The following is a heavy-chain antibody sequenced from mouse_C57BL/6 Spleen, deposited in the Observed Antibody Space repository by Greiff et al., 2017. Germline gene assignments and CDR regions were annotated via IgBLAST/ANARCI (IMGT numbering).Heavy chain of an antibody. CDR2: IYPGDGDT. D-gene: IGHD2-1*01. V-gene: IGHV1-80*01. CDR3: SIYYGNYVAFAY. CDR1: GYAFSSYW. J-gene: IGHJ3*01. Sequence: VKLQQSGAELVKPGASVKISCKASGYAFSSYWMNWVKQRPGKGLEWIGQIYPGDGDTNYNGKFKGKATLTADKSSSTAYMQLSSLTSEDSAVYFCSIYYGNYVAFAYWGQGTLVTVSA.